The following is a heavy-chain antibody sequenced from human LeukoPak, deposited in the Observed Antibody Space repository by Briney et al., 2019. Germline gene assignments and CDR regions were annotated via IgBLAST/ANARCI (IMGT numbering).Heavy chain of an antibody. D-gene: IGHD6-19*01. J-gene: IGHJ6*02. V-gene: IGHV4-59*01. CDR2: IYYSGST. Sequence: PSETLSLTCTVSGGSISSYYWSWIRQPPGKGLEWIGYIYYSGSTNYNPSLKSRVTISVDTSKNQFSLKLSSVTAADTAVYYCARAQWRGGGDVWGQGTTVTVSS. CDR1: GGSISSYY. CDR3: ARAQWRGGGDV.